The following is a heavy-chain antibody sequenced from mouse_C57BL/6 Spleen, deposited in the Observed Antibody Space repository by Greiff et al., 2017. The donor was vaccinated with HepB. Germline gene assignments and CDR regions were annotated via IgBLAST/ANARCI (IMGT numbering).Heavy chain of an antibody. CDR3: ARCDYEGWYFDV. CDR2: INPSSGYT. D-gene: IGHD2-4*01. V-gene: IGHV1-4*01. J-gene: IGHJ1*03. Sequence: VKLQESGAELARPGASVKMSCKASGYTFTSYTMHWVKQRPGQGLEWIGYINPSSGYTKYNQKFKDKATLTADKSSSTAYMQLSSLTSEDSAVYYCARCDYEGWYFDVWGTGTTVTVSS. CDR1: GYTFTSYT.